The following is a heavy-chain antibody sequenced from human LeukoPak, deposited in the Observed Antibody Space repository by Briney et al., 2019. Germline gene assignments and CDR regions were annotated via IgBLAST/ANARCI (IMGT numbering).Heavy chain of an antibody. Sequence: GASVKVSCKASGYTFTSYAMHWVRQAPGQRLEWMGWINAGNGNTKYSQKFQGRVTITRDTSASTAYMELSSLRSGDTAVYYCARGPPGWLQGVWGQGTLVTVSS. D-gene: IGHD5-24*01. V-gene: IGHV1-3*01. CDR3: ARGPPGWLQGV. J-gene: IGHJ4*02. CDR1: GYTFTSYA. CDR2: INAGNGNT.